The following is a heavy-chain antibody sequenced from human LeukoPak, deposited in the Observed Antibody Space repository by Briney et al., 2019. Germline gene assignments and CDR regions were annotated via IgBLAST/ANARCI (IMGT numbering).Heavy chain of an antibody. Sequence: PGGSLRLSCAASGFAVSSNYMSWVRQAPGKGLEWVGRIKSKTDGGTTDYAAPVKGRFTISRDDSKNTLYLQMNSLKTEDTAVYYCTTPLRRAAAREETDYWGQGTLVTVSS. J-gene: IGHJ4*02. CDR2: IKSKTDGGTT. D-gene: IGHD6-13*01. CDR1: GFAVSSNY. V-gene: IGHV3-15*01. CDR3: TTPLRRAAAREETDY.